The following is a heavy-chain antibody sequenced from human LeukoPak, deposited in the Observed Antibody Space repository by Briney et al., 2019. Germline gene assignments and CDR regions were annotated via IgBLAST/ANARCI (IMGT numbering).Heavy chain of an antibody. J-gene: IGHJ6*02. Sequence: PGGSLRLSCAASRFTFNTHWMSWVPQAPGKGLGWGANIKRDGSEKHYVDSVKGRFTISRDNAKNSLYLQMNSLRAEDTAVYYCARGGLGNCSSTSCPPYYYGMDVWGQGTTVTVSS. V-gene: IGHV3-7*01. CDR3: ARGGLGNCSSTSCPPYYYGMDV. CDR1: RFTFNTHW. CDR2: IKRDGSEK. D-gene: IGHD2-2*01.